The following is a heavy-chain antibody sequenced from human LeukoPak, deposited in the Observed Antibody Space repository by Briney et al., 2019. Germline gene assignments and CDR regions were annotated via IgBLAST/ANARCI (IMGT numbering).Heavy chain of an antibody. V-gene: IGHV3-64*01. D-gene: IGHD1-26*01. J-gene: IGHJ3*02. CDR1: GFTFSSYA. CDR3: ARPRIVGASYAFDI. CDR2: ISSNGGST. Sequence: GGSLRLSCAASGFTFSSYAMHWVRQAPGKGLEYVSAISSNGGSTYYANSVKGRFTISRDNSKNTLYLQMGSLRAEDMAVYYCARPRIVGASYAFDIWGQGTMVTVSS.